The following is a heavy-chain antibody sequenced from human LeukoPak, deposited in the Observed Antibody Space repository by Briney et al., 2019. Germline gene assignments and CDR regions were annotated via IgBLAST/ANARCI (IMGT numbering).Heavy chain of an antibody. Sequence: SQTLSLTCTVSGGSISSGDYYWSWIRQPPGKGLEWIGYIYYSGSTYYNPSLKSRVTISVDTSKNQFSLKLSSVTAADTAVYYCARDVPEWEPRAFAAFDIWGQGTMVTVSS. CDR2: IYYSGST. CDR1: GGSISSGDYY. J-gene: IGHJ3*02. D-gene: IGHD1-26*01. V-gene: IGHV4-30-4*08. CDR3: ARDVPEWEPRAFAAFDI.